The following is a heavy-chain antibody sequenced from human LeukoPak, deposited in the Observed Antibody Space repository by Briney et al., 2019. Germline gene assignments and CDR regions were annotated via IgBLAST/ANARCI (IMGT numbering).Heavy chain of an antibody. D-gene: IGHD5-12*01. CDR2: ICYSVST. Sequence: PSETLSLTCTGSGDSVSSSSYYWVWIRQPPGKGLEWISNICYSVSTYYNPSLRSRVTMSVDTSKNQFSLRLSSVTAADTAIYYCARCSRSGYGGYENAFDLWGQGTMVSVSS. CDR1: GDSVSSSSYY. J-gene: IGHJ3*01. CDR3: ARCSRSGYGGYENAFDL. V-gene: IGHV4-39*01.